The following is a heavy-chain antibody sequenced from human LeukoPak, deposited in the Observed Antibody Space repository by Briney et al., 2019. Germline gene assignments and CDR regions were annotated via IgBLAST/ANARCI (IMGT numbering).Heavy chain of an antibody. V-gene: IGHV3-15*01. J-gene: IGHJ4*02. CDR3: TTWNYDILTGYSI. D-gene: IGHD3-9*01. CDR1: GFTFSSYA. Sequence: GGSLRLSCAASGFTFSSYAMSWVRQAPGKGLEWVGGIKSKTDGGTTDYAAAVKGRFTISRDDSKSMLYLQMNSLKTEDTALYYCTTWNYDILTGYSIWGQGTLVTVSS. CDR2: IKSKTDGGTT.